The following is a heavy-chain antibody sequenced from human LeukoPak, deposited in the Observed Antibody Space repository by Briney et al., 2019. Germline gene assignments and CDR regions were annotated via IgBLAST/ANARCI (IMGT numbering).Heavy chain of an antibody. D-gene: IGHD6-19*01. CDR1: GFTFSGYG. J-gene: IGHJ4*02. CDR2: TWYHGNNK. CDR3: ARGLYSSAWSPFDY. Sequence: PGGSLRLSCAASGFTFSGYGMHWVRQAPGEGLEWVSGTWYHGNNKYYTDSVKGRFTIFRDNAKNSLYLQMDSLRVEDTAVYYCARGLYSSAWSPFDYWGQGTLVTVSS. V-gene: IGHV3-33*01.